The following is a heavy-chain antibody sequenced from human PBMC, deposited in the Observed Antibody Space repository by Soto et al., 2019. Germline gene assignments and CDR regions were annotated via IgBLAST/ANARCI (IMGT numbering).Heavy chain of an antibody. D-gene: IGHD5-18*01. Sequence: VQLVQSGAEVRKPGSSVKLSCKSSGGIFRSNAISWVRQAPGQGLEWMGAIIPQFPTPYYAQKFQGRVTITADESTSTAYMALNSLRSDDTAVYFCARDAADTPMVYWGQGTLLTVSS. J-gene: IGHJ4*02. CDR3: ARDAADTPMVY. CDR1: GGIFRSNA. CDR2: IIPQFPTP. V-gene: IGHV1-69*01.